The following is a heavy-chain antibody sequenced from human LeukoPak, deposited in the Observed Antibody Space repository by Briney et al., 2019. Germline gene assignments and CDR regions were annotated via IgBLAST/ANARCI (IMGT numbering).Heavy chain of an antibody. D-gene: IGHD3-10*01. CDR3: ARGHIPMVRGVRWFDP. V-gene: IGHV4-34*01. J-gene: IGHJ5*02. Sequence: SETLSLTCAVYGGSFSGYYWSWIRQPPGKGLEWIGEINRSGSTNYNPSLKSRVTISVDTSKNQFSLKLSSVTAADTAVYYCARGHIPMVRGVRWFDPWGQGTLVTVSS. CDR2: INRSGST. CDR1: GGSFSGYY.